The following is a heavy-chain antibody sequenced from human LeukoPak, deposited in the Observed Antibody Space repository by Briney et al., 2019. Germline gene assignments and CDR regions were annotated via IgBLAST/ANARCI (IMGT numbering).Heavy chain of an antibody. J-gene: IGHJ3*02. CDR2: ISSSSSYI. CDR1: GFTFSSYS. D-gene: IGHD3-3*01. Sequence: GGSLRLSCAASGFTFSSYSMNWDRQAPGKGLEWVSSISSSSSYIYYADSVKGRFTISRDNAKNSLYLQMNSLRAEDTAVYYCARLYYDFWSGPIGFDIWGQGTMVTVSS. V-gene: IGHV3-21*01. CDR3: ARLYYDFWSGPIGFDI.